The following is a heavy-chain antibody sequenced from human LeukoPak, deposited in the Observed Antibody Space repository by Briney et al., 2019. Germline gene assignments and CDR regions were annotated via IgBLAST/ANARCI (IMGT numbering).Heavy chain of an antibody. CDR1: GFTFSSYG. V-gene: IGHV3-30*18. J-gene: IGHJ4*02. CDR3: AKAPYYDILTGTIDY. D-gene: IGHD3-9*01. CDR2: ISYDGSNK. Sequence: GGSLRLSCAASGFTFSSYGMHWVRQAPGKGLEWVAVISYDGSNKYYADSVKGRFTISRDNSKNTLCLQMNSLRAEDTAVYYCAKAPYYDILTGTIDYWGQGTLVTVSS.